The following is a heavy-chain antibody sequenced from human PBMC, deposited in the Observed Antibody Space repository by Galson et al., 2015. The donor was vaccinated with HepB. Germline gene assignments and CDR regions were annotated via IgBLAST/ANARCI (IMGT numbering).Heavy chain of an antibody. CDR2: ISGSGGST. D-gene: IGHD3-16*02. Sequence: SLRLSCAASGSTFSSYAMSWVRQAPGKGLEWVSAISGSGGSTYYADSVKGRFTISRDNSKNTLYLQMNSLRAEDTAVYYCAKDPYDYVWGSYRPEIVFDYWGQGTLVTVSS. CDR3: AKDPYDYVWGSYRPEIVFDY. V-gene: IGHV3-23*01. CDR1: GSTFSSYA. J-gene: IGHJ4*02.